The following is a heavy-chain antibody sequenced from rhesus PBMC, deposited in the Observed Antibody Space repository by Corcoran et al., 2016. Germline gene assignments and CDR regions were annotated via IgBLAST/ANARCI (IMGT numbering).Heavy chain of an antibody. CDR2: INGNSGST. J-gene: IGHJ3*01. V-gene: IGHV4-80*01. CDR3: ARYGIAAAPDDAFDF. CDR1: GGSFSSYW. D-gene: IGHD6-25*01. Sequence: QVQLQESGPGLVKPSETLSLTCAVSGGSFSSYWWSWIRQPPGKGLEWIGAINGNSGSTSYNPSLQSRVTNSQDASKNQFSLKLSSVTAADTAVYYCARYGIAAAPDDAFDFWGQGLRVTVSS.